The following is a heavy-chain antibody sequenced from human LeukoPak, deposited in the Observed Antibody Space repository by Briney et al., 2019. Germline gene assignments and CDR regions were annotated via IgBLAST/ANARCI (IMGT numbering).Heavy chain of an antibody. V-gene: IGHV3-23*01. D-gene: IGHD3-10*01. Sequence: GSLRLSPADSGFPPSIHATGWGRQDPREGLEWVSTITVSGGNTYYADSVQGLFIISRNNSKNTLYLQMNSLRPEDTAEYYCARDRGSGGYYNDAVDYWGQGTLVTVSS. CDR3: ARDRGSGGYYNDAVDY. CDR2: ITVSGGNT. CDR1: GFPPSIHA. J-gene: IGHJ4*02.